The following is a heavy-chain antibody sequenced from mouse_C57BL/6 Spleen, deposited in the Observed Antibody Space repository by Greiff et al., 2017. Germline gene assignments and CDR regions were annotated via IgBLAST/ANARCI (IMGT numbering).Heavy chain of an antibody. CDR1: GYTFTSYW. Sequence: QVQLQQPGAELVKPEASVKMSCKASGYTFTSYWITWVKQRPGQGLEWIGDIYPGSGSTNYNEKFKSKATLTVDTSSSTAYMQLSSLTSEDSAVYYCAREDYDGAWFAYWGQGTLVTVSA. D-gene: IGHD2-4*01. CDR2: IYPGSGST. J-gene: IGHJ3*01. V-gene: IGHV1-55*01. CDR3: AREDYDGAWFAY.